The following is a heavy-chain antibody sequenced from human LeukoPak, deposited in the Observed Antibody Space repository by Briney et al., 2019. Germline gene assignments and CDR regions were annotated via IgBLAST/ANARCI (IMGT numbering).Heavy chain of an antibody. CDR2: ISGSGGST. J-gene: IGHJ4*02. Sequence: PGGSLRLSCAPSGFTISSYGMHWVRQAPGKGLEWVSAISGSGGSTYYADSVRGRFTISRDTSKNTLYLLMNSLTAEDTAYYYGAKVGLRGLPYFDYWGQGTLGTVSS. CDR1: GFTISSYG. D-gene: IGHD5-12*01. CDR3: AKVGLRGLPYFDY. V-gene: IGHV3-23*01.